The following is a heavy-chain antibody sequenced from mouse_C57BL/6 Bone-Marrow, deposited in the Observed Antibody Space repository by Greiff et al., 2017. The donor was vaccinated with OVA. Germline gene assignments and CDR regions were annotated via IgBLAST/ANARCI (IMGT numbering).Heavy chain of an antibody. D-gene: IGHD2-4*01. CDR3: ASLYDYDEGFAY. Sequence: EVNVVESGGDLVKPGGSLKLSCAASGFTFSSYGMSWVRQTPDKRLEWVATISSGGSYTYYPDSVKGRFTISRDNAKNTLYLQMSSLKSEDTAMYYCASLYDYDEGFAYWGQGTLVTVSA. CDR2: ISSGGSYT. V-gene: IGHV5-6*01. CDR1: GFTFSSYG. J-gene: IGHJ3*01.